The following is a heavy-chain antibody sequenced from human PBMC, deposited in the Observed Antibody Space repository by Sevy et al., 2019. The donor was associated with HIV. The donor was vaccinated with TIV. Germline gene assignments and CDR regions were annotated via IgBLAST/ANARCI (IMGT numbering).Heavy chain of an antibody. V-gene: IGHV3-11*01. CDR1: VFTFSDYY. CDR2: ISSSGSTI. D-gene: IGHD6-6*01. J-gene: IGHJ5*02. CDR3: ARAGGIAARPRGWFDP. Sequence: GGSLRLSCAASVFTFSDYYRSWIRQAPGKGLEWVSYISSSGSTIYYADSVKGRFTISRDNAKNSLYLQMNSLRAEDTAVYYCARAGGIAARPRGWFDPWGQGTLVTVSS.